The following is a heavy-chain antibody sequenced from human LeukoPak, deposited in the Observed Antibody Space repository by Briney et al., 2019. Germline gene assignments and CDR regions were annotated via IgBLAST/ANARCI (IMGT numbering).Heavy chain of an antibody. J-gene: IGHJ4*02. CDR1: GYTFTGYY. Sequence: ASVKVSCKASGYTFTGYYMHWVRQAPGQGLEWMGWINPNSGGTNYAQKFQGRVTMTRDTSISTAYMELSRLRSDDTAVYYCARAPPKRFGEFDQYYFDYWGQGTLVTVSS. D-gene: IGHD3-10*01. CDR2: INPNSGGT. V-gene: IGHV1-2*02. CDR3: ARAPPKRFGEFDQYYFDY.